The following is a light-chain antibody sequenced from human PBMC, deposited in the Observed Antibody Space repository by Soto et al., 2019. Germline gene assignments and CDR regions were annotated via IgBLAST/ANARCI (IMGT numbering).Light chain of an antibody. Sequence: EIVLTQSPGTLSLSPGERATLSCRASQSVSSSYLAWYQQKPGQAPRLLIYDASNRATGIPARFSGSGSGTDFTLTISSLEPEDFAVYYCQQRGNWPLTFGGGTKVDIK. V-gene: IGKV3D-20*02. CDR2: DAS. CDR1: QSVSSSY. J-gene: IGKJ4*01. CDR3: QQRGNWPLT.